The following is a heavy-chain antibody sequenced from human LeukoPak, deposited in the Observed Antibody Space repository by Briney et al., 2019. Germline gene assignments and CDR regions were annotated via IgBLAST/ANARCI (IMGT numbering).Heavy chain of an antibody. Sequence: ASVKVSCKASGYTFTSYGISWVRQAPGQGLEWMGWISAYNGNTNYAQKLQGRVTMTTDTSTSTAYMELRSLRSDDTAVYYCARNSSIVAVAGSEFAYWGQGTLVTVSS. D-gene: IGHD6-19*01. J-gene: IGHJ4*02. CDR2: ISAYNGNT. V-gene: IGHV1-18*01. CDR3: ARNSSIVAVAGSEFAY. CDR1: GYTFTSYG.